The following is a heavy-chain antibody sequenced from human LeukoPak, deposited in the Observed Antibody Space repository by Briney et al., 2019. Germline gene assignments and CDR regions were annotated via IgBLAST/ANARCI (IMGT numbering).Heavy chain of an antibody. CDR2: ISAASGKT. V-gene: IGHV1-3*03. J-gene: IGHJ5*02. CDR3: AILLGNNWFDP. Sequence: ASVKVSCKASGYTLANYAMHWVRQAPGQRLEWLGWISAASGKTEYSQDFQDRLTITSDTSASTAYMELNSLRSEDMAVYYCAILLGNNWFDPWGQGTLVTVSS. D-gene: IGHD2-15*01. CDR1: GYTLANYA.